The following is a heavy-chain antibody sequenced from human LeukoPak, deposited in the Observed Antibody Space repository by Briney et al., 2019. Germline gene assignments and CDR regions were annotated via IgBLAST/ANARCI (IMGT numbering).Heavy chain of an antibody. J-gene: IGHJ4*02. CDR1: GYTFSSYG. CDR3: ARSSDWAHFDN. V-gene: IGHV1-8*02. CDR2: TNPNTGYT. D-gene: IGHD3-9*01. Sequence: ASVKVSCKASGYTFSSYGISWVRQATGQGLEWMGWTNPNTGYTGYAHQFQGRITMTRNTAISTAYMDLSSLNSQDTAVDYCARSSDWAHFDNWGQGTLVTVSS.